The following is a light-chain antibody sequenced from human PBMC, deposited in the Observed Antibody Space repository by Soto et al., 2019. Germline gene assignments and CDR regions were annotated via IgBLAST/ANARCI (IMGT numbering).Light chain of an antibody. CDR1: QSVLYSSNNKNY. CDR3: QQYYSAPWT. J-gene: IGKJ1*01. CDR2: WAS. V-gene: IGKV4-1*01. Sequence: DIVMTQSPDSLAVSLGERATINCKSSQSVLYSSNNKNYLAWYQQKPRQPPKLLIYWASTRESGVPDRFSGSGSGTDFTLTISSLQAEDAAVYYCQQYYSAPWTFGQGTKVEIK.